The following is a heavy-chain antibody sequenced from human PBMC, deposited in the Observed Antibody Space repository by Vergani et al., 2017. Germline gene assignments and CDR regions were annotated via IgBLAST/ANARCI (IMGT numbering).Heavy chain of an antibody. CDR3: ARDSGSYYLSTRAFDI. Sequence: QVPLVPSGAEVKTPGASVKVSCKASGYTFTSYDINWVRQATGQGLEWMGWMNPNSGNTGYAQKFQGRVTMTRNTSISTAYMELSSLRSEDTAVYYCARDSGSYYLSTRAFDIWGQGTMVTVSS. CDR1: GYTFTSYD. J-gene: IGHJ3*02. V-gene: IGHV1-8*01. D-gene: IGHD1-26*01. CDR2: MNPNSGNT.